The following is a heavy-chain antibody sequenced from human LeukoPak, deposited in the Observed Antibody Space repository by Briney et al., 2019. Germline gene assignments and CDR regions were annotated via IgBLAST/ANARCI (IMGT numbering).Heavy chain of an antibody. D-gene: IGHD3-22*01. J-gene: IGHJ3*02. CDR3: ARVGGGSSGYYQDAFDI. CDR2: INAYNGNT. V-gene: IGHV1-18*01. CDR1: GYTFTSYG. Sequence: ASVKVSCKASGYTFTSYGISWVRQAPGQGLEWMGWINAYNGNTNYEQKLQGRVTMTTDTSTSTAYMELRSLRSDDTAVYYCARVGGGSSGYYQDAFDIWGQGTMVTV.